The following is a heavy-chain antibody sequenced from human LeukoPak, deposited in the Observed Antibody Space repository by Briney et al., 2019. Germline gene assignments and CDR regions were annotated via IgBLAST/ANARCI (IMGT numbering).Heavy chain of an antibody. V-gene: IGHV3-33*01. CDR2: ISYDGSAK. Sequence: GGSLRLSCAASGFTFSSHSMHWVREAPDKRLEWVAVISYDGSAKYSADSVTSPFTISGDNSKNTVYMKMNSLRGDVTPLYYCPRNSRSGSYYRAVWGTRATVTVSS. D-gene: IGHD3-10*01. J-gene: IGHJ6*03. CDR1: GFTFSSHS. CDR3: PRNSRSGSYYRAV.